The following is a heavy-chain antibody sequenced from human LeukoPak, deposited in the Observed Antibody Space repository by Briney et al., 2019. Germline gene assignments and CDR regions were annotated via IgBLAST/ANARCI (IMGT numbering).Heavy chain of an antibody. D-gene: IGHD4-17*01. Sequence: TGGSLRLSCAASGFTFGSYGMHWVRQAPGKGLEWVAVIWYDGSNKYYADSVKGRFTISRDNSKNTLYLQMNSLRAEDTAVYYCARDLGRKTATVTQYDYWGQGTLVTVSS. CDR1: GFTFGSYG. J-gene: IGHJ4*02. V-gene: IGHV3-33*01. CDR2: IWYDGSNK. CDR3: ARDLGRKTATVTQYDY.